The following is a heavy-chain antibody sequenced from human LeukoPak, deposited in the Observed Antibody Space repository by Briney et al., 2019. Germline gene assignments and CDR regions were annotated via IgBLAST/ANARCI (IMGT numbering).Heavy chain of an antibody. J-gene: IGHJ5*02. Sequence: SETLSLTCTVSGGSISSSSYYWGWIRQPPGKGLEWIGSIYYSGSTYYNPSLKSRVTISVDTSKNQFSLKLSSVTAADTAVYYCARLGLEMATTPHWFDPWGQGTLVTVSS. CDR1: GGSISSSSYY. V-gene: IGHV4-39*07. CDR2: IYYSGST. CDR3: ARLGLEMATTPHWFDP. D-gene: IGHD5-24*01.